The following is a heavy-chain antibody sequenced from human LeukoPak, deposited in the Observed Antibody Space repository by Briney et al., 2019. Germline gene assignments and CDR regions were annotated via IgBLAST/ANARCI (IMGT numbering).Heavy chain of an antibody. CDR3: AKKEARNLMWFDP. V-gene: IGHV4-61*01. J-gene: IGHJ5*02. Sequence: SETLSLTCTVSAGSVSSGSYYWSWIRQPPGKGLEWIGYIYYSGSTNYNPSLNSRVTISVDTSKDQFSLKLSSVTAADTAVYYCAKKEARNLMWFDPWGQGTLVTVSS. CDR1: AGSVSSGSYY. D-gene: IGHD1-14*01. CDR2: IYYSGST.